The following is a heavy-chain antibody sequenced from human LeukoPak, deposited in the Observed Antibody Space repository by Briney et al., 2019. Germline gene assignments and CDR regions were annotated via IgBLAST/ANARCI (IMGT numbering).Heavy chain of an antibody. CDR3: AKPMGNYYGSGSGD. J-gene: IGHJ4*02. CDR1: GFTFSDYY. CDR2: ISGSGGST. V-gene: IGHV3-23*01. D-gene: IGHD3-10*01. Sequence: GGSLRLSCAASGFTFSDYYMSWIRQAPGKGLEWVSAISGSGGSTYYADSVKGRFTISRDNSKNTLYLQMNSLRAEDTAVYYCAKPMGNYYGSGSGDWGQGTLVTVSS.